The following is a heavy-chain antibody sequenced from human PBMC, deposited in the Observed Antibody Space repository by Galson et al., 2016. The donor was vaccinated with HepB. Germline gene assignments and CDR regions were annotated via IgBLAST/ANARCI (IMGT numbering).Heavy chain of an antibody. J-gene: IGHJ5*02. CDR2: ISTSGTYI. CDR3: ARDVSGRPPGWFGP. Sequence: SLRLSCAASGFTFSSYSMNWVRQAPGKGLEWVSSISTSGTYIYYADSVKGRFTISRDNAKNSLYLQMNRLTVEDPAFYFCARDVSGRPPGWFGPWGQGTLVTVSS. D-gene: IGHD2-8*01. CDR1: GFTFSSYS. V-gene: IGHV3-21*01.